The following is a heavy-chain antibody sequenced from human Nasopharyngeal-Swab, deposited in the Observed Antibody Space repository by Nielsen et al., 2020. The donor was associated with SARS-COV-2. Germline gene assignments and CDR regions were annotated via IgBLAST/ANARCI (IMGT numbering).Heavy chain of an antibody. J-gene: IGHJ4*02. CDR2: ISSSSSAI. D-gene: IGHD6-19*01. CDR1: GLTFSSYT. Sequence: GGSLRLSCAASGLTFSSYTMNWVRQAPGKGLEWVSYISSSSSAIYYADSVKGRFTISRDNAKNSLYLQMNSLRAEDTAVYYCATTIALEGSGWEPFDYWGQGTLVTVSS. CDR3: ATTIALEGSGWEPFDY. V-gene: IGHV3-48*01.